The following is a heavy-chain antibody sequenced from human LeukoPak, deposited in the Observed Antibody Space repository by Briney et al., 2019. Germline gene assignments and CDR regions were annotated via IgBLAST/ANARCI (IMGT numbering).Heavy chain of an antibody. Sequence: PGGSLRLSCAASGFTFSSYAMSWIRQAPGKGLEWVSAISGSGGSTYHADSVKGRFTISRDNSKNTLYLQMNSLRAEDTAIYYCAKEYDNSGYYYVAYWGEGTLVTVSS. V-gene: IGHV3-23*01. D-gene: IGHD3-22*01. CDR2: ISGSGGST. CDR1: GFTFSSYA. J-gene: IGHJ4*02. CDR3: AKEYDNSGYYYVAY.